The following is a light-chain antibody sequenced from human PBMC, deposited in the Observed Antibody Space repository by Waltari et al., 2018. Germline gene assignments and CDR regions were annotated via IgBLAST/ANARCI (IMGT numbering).Light chain of an antibody. CDR2: RDN. CDR3: AAWDDVLSGVV. V-gene: IGLV1-47*01. CDR1: SSNIGSNY. J-gene: IGLJ2*01. Sequence: QPVLIQPPSASGTPGQRVTSSCSGSSSNIGSNYVSCYQQVPGTAPKLLMYRDNWRPSGVPDRFSGSKSGTSASLAISGVRSEDEADYHCAAWDDVLSGVVFGGGTKLIVL.